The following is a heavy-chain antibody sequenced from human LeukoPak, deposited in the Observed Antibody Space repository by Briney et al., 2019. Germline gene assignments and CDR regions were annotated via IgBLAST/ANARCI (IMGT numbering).Heavy chain of an antibody. D-gene: IGHD3-3*01. CDR2: INHSGST. V-gene: IGHV4-34*01. CDR1: GFTFSDYY. J-gene: IGHJ4*02. Sequence: PGGSLRLSCAASGFTFSDYYMSWLRQPPGKGLEWIGEINHSGSTNYNPSLTSRVTISVDTSKNQFSLKLSSVTAADTAVYYCARVYYHFWSGSKCLDYWGQGTLVTVSS. CDR3: ARVYYHFWSGSKCLDY.